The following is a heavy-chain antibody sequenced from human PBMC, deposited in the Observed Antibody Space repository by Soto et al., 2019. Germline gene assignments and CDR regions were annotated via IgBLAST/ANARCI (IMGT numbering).Heavy chain of an antibody. Sequence: ASVKVSCKASGYTFTGYYMHWVRQAPGQGLEWMGWINPNSGGTNYAQKFQGWVTMTRDTSISTAYMELSRLRSDDTAVYYCARDLTTVTTIPNYYYYMDVWGKGTTVTVSS. CDR2: INPNSGGT. CDR1: GYTFTGYY. V-gene: IGHV1-2*04. CDR3: ARDLTTVTTIPNYYYYMDV. D-gene: IGHD4-17*01. J-gene: IGHJ6*03.